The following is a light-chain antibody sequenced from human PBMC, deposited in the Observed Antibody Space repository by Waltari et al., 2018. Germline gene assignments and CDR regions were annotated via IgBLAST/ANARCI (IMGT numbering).Light chain of an antibody. J-gene: IGKJ1*01. Sequence: AIQMTQSPSSLSASVGDRVTITCRASQGIRTDLGWYQQKPGKAPKLLIYAASSLQSGVPSRVSGSVASTDFTLTISILQPEDFATYYCLQDYNYPLTFGQGTKVEIK. V-gene: IGKV1-6*01. CDR1: QGIRTD. CDR3: LQDYNYPLT. CDR2: AAS.